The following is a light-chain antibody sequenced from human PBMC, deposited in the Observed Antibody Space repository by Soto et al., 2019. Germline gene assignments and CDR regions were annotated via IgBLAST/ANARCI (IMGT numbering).Light chain of an antibody. CDR2: AAS. CDR3: QQYDASPLT. CDR1: QTLSTNS. J-gene: IGKJ3*01. Sequence: EIVLTQSPGTLSLSPGERATLSCRASQTLSTNSLAWYQQRLGQTPRLLIYAASTRDTDIPDRFNGSGSGTDFDLTISRLEPEDFALYYCQQYDASPLTFGPGTKVDVK. V-gene: IGKV3-20*01.